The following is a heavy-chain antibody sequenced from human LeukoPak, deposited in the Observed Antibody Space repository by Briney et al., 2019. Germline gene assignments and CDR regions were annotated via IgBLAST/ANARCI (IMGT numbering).Heavy chain of an antibody. J-gene: IGHJ5*02. CDR3: AREYQLHCNWFDP. D-gene: IGHD2-2*01. V-gene: IGHV4-38-2*02. Sequence: SETLSLTCTVSGYSISSGYYWGWIRQPPGKGLEWIGSIYHSGSTYYNPSLKSRVTISVDTSKNQFSLKLSSVTAADTAVYYCAREYQLHCNWFDPWGQGTLVTVSS. CDR2: IYHSGST. CDR1: GYSISSGYY.